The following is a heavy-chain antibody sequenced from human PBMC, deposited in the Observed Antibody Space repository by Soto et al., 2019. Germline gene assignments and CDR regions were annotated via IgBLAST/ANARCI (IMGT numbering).Heavy chain of an antibody. CDR1: GYTFTSYD. Sequence: ASVKVSCKASGYTFTSYDMHWVRQAPGQGLEWMGIINPSGGSTSYAQKFQGRVTMTRDTSTSTVYMELSSLRSEDTAVYYCARDRDYYDSSGYYCYFDYWGQGTLVTVSS. D-gene: IGHD3-22*01. J-gene: IGHJ4*02. CDR2: INPSGGST. CDR3: ARDRDYYDSSGYYCYFDY. V-gene: IGHV1-46*01.